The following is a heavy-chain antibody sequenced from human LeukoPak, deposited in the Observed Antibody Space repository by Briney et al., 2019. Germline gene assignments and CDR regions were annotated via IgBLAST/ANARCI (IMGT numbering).Heavy chain of an antibody. J-gene: IGHJ3*02. CDR3: AREGATSFSAFDI. V-gene: IGHV1-8*02. CDR2: INPNSGVT. Sequence: ASVKVSCKASGYTFTGYYMHWVRQAPGQGLEWMGWINPNSGVTGYAQKFQGRVTMTRNTSISTAYMELSSLRSEDTAVYYCAREGATSFSAFDIWGQGTMVTVSS. D-gene: IGHD1-26*01. CDR1: GYTFTGYY.